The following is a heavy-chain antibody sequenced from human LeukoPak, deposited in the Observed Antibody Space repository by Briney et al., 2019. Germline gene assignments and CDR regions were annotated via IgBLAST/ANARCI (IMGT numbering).Heavy chain of an antibody. CDR3: NSGIVGATTDY. CDR2: INPNSGGT. J-gene: IGHJ4*02. V-gene: IGHV1-2*02. CDR1: GYTFTGYY. D-gene: IGHD1-26*01. Sequence: ASEKVSCKASGYTFTGYYMHWVRQAPGQGREWMGWINPNSGGTNYAQKFHGRVTMTRDTSISTAYMEPSRLRSDDTAVYYCNSGIVGATTDYWGQGTLVTVSS.